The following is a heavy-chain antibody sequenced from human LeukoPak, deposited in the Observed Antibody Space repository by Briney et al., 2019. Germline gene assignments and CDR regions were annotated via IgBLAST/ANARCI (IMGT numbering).Heavy chain of an antibody. CDR3: ARTLGSSGSYYSPHYSMDV. Sequence: HPGGSLRLSCAASGFTFSSYSMNWVRQAPGKGLEWVSYISSSSSTIYYADSVKGRFTISRDNAKNSLYLQMNSLRDEDTAVYYCARTLGSSGSYYSPHYSMDVWGQGTTVTVSS. CDR2: ISSSSSTI. D-gene: IGHD3-10*01. V-gene: IGHV3-48*02. J-gene: IGHJ6*02. CDR1: GFTFSSYS.